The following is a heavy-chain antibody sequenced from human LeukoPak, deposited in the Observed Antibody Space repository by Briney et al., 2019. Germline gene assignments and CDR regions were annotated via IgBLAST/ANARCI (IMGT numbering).Heavy chain of an antibody. CDR1: GFTFSSYA. Sequence: GGSLRLSCAASGFTFSSYAMHWVRQAPGKGLEWVAVISYDGSNKYYADSVKGRFTISRDNSKNTLYLQMNSLRAEDTAVYYCARDLLYGSGSYYFPPDYWGQGTLVTVSS. D-gene: IGHD3-10*01. V-gene: IGHV3-30*04. CDR3: ARDLLYGSGSYYFPPDY. CDR2: ISYDGSNK. J-gene: IGHJ4*02.